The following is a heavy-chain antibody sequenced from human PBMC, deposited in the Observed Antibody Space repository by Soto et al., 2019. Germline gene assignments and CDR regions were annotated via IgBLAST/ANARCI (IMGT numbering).Heavy chain of an antibody. Sequence: PGGSLRLSCAASGFTFSSYGMHWVRQAPGKGLEWVAVISYDGSNKYYADSVKGRFTISRDNSKNTLYLQMNSLRAGDTAVYYCAKDLNWGSVDYYGMDVWGQGTTVTVSS. D-gene: IGHD7-27*01. CDR3: AKDLNWGSVDYYGMDV. V-gene: IGHV3-30*18. J-gene: IGHJ6*02. CDR1: GFTFSSYG. CDR2: ISYDGSNK.